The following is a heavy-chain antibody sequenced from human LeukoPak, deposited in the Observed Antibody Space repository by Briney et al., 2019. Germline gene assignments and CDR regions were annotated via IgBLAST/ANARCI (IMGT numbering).Heavy chain of an antibody. J-gene: IGHJ4*02. CDR3: ARDPYFYDGSGYYYPAYYFDY. Sequence: GGPLRLSCGASGFTFSSYRMHWVRQAPGKGLEWVAVIWYDGSNKYYADSVKGRFTISRDNSKNTLFLQMNSLRAEDTAVYYCARDPYFYDGSGYYYPAYYFDYWGQGTLVTVSS. D-gene: IGHD3-22*01. V-gene: IGHV3-33*01. CDR1: GFTFSSYR. CDR2: IWYDGSNK.